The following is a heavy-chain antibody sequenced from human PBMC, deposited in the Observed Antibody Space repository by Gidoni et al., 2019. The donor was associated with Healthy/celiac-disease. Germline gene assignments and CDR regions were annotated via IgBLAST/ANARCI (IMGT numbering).Heavy chain of an antibody. V-gene: IGHV3-30*18. CDR2: ISYDGSNK. J-gene: IGHJ4*02. CDR3: AKDPPLRDSGSFAYFDY. D-gene: IGHD1-26*01. Sequence: QVQLVESGGGVVQPGRALRLSCAASGFPFSSYGMHWVRQAPGKGLGWVAVISYDGSNKYYADSVKGRFTISRDNSKNTLYLQMNSLRAEDTAVYYCAKDPPLRDSGSFAYFDYWGQGTLVTVSS. CDR1: GFPFSSYG.